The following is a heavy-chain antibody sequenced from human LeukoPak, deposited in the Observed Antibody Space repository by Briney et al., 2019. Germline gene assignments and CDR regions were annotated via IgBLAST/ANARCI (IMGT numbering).Heavy chain of an antibody. D-gene: IGHD3-3*01. Sequence: ASVKVSCKASGYTFTGYYMHWVRQAPGQGLEWMGWINPNSGGTNYAQKFQGRVTMTRDTSISTAYMELSRLRSDDTAVYYCARVGRFLEWLLEFDDWGQGTLVTVSS. V-gene: IGHV1-2*02. CDR3: ARVGRFLEWLLEFDD. CDR2: INPNSGGT. J-gene: IGHJ4*02. CDR1: GYTFTGYY.